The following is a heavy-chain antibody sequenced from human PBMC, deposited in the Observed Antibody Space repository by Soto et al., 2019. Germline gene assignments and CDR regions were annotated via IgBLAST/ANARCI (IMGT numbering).Heavy chain of an antibody. CDR3: ARIAFYNGSSRSDL. Sequence: LQESGPGLVKTSETVSLTCSVSGGSIRSMKYYWGWVRQAPGKGLAWVGSVYYDGAAYYSPLLRSRASISVDTSKNQFSLRLTSVTTKDTAVYYCARIAFYNGSSRSDLWGQGSLVTVS. CDR2: VYYDGAA. J-gene: IGHJ4*02. D-gene: IGHD1-1*01. V-gene: IGHV4-39*01. CDR1: GGSIRSMKYY.